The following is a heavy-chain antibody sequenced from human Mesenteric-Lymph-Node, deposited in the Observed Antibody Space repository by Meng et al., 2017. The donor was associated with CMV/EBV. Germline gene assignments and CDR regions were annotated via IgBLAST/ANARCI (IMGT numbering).Heavy chain of an antibody. J-gene: IGHJ4*02. CDR1: GDSVSSNSAA. Sequence: SETLSLTCAISGDSVSSNSAAWNWIRQSPSRGLEWLGRTYYRSKWYNDYAVSVKNRITINPDTSKNQFSLQLNSVTPEDTAVYYCAREYYDSSGSQGFDYWGQGTLVTVSS. D-gene: IGHD3-22*01. CDR3: AREYYDSSGSQGFDY. V-gene: IGHV6-1*01. CDR2: TYYRSKWYN.